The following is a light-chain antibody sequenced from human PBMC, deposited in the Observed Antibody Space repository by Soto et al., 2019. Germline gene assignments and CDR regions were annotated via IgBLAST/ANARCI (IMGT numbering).Light chain of an antibody. CDR2: AAS. CDR3: QKYNSDPHT. J-gene: IGKJ2*01. V-gene: IGKV1-27*01. Sequence: DIQMTQSPSSLSASVGDRVTIPCRASQGISNYLAWYQQKPGKVPKLLIYAASTLQSGVPSRFSVSGSGTDFTLTISNLQPEDVATYYCQKYNSDPHTFGEGTKLEIK. CDR1: QGISNY.